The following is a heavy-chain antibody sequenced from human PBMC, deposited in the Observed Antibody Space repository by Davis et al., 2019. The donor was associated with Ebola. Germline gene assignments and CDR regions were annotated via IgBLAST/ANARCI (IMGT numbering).Heavy chain of an antibody. CDR1: GYTFTSYA. CDR3: ARDGINVYYYDSSGQGGFDY. D-gene: IGHD3-22*01. V-gene: IGHV1-3*01. CDR2: INAGNGNT. J-gene: IGHJ4*02. Sequence: AASVKVSCKASGYTFTSYAMHWVRQAPGQRLEWMGWINAGNGNTKYSQKFQGRVTITRDTSASTAYMELSSLRSEDTAVYYCARDGINVYYYDSSGQGGFDYWGQGTLVTVSS.